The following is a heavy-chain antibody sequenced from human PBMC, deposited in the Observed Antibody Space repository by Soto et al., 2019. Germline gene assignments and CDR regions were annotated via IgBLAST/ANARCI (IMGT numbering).Heavy chain of an antibody. CDR1: GFSLSTSGVG. CDR3: AHANVDTPMVS. Sequence: QITLKESGPTLVKPTQTLTLTCTFSGFSLSTSGVGVAWIRQPPGKALEWLALIYWYDDKRYNPSLKSRLTITKDTAKNQVVRIMTNMDPVDTATYFCAHANVDTPMVSWGQGTLVTVSS. CDR2: IYWYDDK. J-gene: IGHJ5*02. D-gene: IGHD5-18*01. V-gene: IGHV2-5*01.